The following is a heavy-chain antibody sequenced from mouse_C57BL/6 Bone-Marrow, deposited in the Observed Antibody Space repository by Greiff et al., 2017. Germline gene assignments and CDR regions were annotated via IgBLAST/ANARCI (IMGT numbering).Heavy chain of an antibody. CDR3: ANYGSSPSDAMDY. D-gene: IGHD1-1*01. V-gene: IGHV1-39*01. J-gene: IGHJ4*01. CDR2: INPNYGTT. CDR1: GYSFTDYN. Sequence: VQLQQSGPELVKPGASVTISCTASGYSFTDYNMNWVKQSNGKSLEWIGVINPNYGTTSYTPKFKGKATWTVDQSSRTASMQLNSLTSEDSAVYYGANYGSSPSDAMDYWGQGTSVTVSS.